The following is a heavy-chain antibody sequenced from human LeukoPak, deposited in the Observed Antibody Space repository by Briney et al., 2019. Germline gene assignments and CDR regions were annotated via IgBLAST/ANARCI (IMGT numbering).Heavy chain of an antibody. CDR1: RFTFSSYT. Sequence: GGSLRLSCADSRFTFSSYTMNWVRQAPGKGLEWVSGISANAGSTYYADSVKGRFTISRDNSKNTLYLHMDRLGTEDTAVYYCASMPSTEIYYFYYMDVWGKGTTVTVSS. V-gene: IGHV3-23*01. J-gene: IGHJ6*03. D-gene: IGHD2-2*01. CDR3: ASMPSTEIYYFYYMDV. CDR2: ISANAGST.